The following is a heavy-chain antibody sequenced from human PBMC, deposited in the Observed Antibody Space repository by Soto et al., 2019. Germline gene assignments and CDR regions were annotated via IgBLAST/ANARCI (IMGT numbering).Heavy chain of an antibody. D-gene: IGHD2-2*01. CDR3: ARGEYCSSTSCLYFDY. V-gene: IGHV3-48*03. CDR2: ITNSGNTK. J-gene: IGHJ4*02. CDR1: GFTFSGYD. Sequence: GGSLRLSCAASGFTFSGYDMHWVRQTPGKGLEWVAYITNSGNTKYYADSVKGRFTISRDNAKNSLYLQMNSLRAEDTAVYYCARGEYCSSTSCLYFDYWGQGTLVTVSS.